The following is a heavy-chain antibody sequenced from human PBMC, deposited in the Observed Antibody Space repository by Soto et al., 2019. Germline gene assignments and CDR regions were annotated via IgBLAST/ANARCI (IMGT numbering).Heavy chain of an antibody. CDR3: AKGGSSYDFEY. V-gene: IGHV3-23*01. CDR1: GFTFSSYA. D-gene: IGHD5-12*01. J-gene: IGHJ4*02. Sequence: EVQLLESGGGLVQPGGSLRLSCAASGFTFSSYAMSWVRQAPGKGLEWVSVISTSGGSTYYADSVKGRFTIARDNSTNTLYLQMNSLRAEDTAVYYCAKGGSSYDFEYWGQGTLVTVSS. CDR2: ISTSGGST.